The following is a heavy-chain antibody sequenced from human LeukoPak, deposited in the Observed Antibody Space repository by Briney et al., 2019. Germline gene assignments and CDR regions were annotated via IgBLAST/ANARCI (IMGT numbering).Heavy chain of an antibody. V-gene: IGHV3-48*01. CDR3: ARDGREEPFDP. CDR1: GFTFSSYS. CDR2: ISSSSSTI. Sequence: QTGGSLRLSCAASGFTFSSYSMNWVRQAPGKGLEWVSYISSSSSTIYYADSVKGRFTISRDNAKNSLYLQMNSLRAEDTAVYYCARDGREEPFDPWGQGTLVTVSS. D-gene: IGHD1-26*01. J-gene: IGHJ5*02.